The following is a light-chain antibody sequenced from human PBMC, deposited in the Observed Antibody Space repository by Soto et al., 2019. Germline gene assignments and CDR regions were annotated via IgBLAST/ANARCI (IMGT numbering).Light chain of an antibody. CDR3: QQYNSWPLT. V-gene: IGKV1-5*01. CDR1: QSISSW. CDR2: DAS. Sequence: EIQMTQSPSTLSASVGDRVTITCRASQSISSWLAWYQQKPGKAPNLLIYDASNLESGVPSRFSGSGFGTEFTLTISSLQSEDFAVYYCQQYNSWPLTFGGGTKVDIK. J-gene: IGKJ4*01.